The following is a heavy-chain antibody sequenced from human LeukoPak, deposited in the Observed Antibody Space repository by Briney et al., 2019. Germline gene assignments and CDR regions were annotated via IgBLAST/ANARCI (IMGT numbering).Heavy chain of an antibody. Sequence: SQTLSLTCAVSGGSISSGGYSWSWIRQPPGKGLEWIGSIYYSGSTYYNPSLKSRVTISVDTSKNQFSLKLSSVTAADTAVYYCARHGNIVVVPAASPDDAFDIWGQGTMVTVSS. J-gene: IGHJ3*02. CDR1: GGSISSGGYS. V-gene: IGHV4-30-2*03. CDR3: ARHGNIVVVPAASPDDAFDI. CDR2: IYYSGST. D-gene: IGHD2-2*01.